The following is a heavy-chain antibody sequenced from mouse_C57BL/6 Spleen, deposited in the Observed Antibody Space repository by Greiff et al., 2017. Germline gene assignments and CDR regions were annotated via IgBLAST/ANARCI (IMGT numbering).Heavy chain of an antibody. D-gene: IGHD1-1*01. Sequence: EVKLVESGAELVRPGASVKLSCTASGFNIKDDYMHWVKQRPEQGLEWIGWIDPENGDTEYASKIQGTATITADTSSNTAYLQLSSLTSEDTAVYYCTSLISTVVAPLWGTGTTVTVSS. CDR3: TSLISTVVAPL. CDR1: GFNIKDDY. V-gene: IGHV14-4*01. J-gene: IGHJ1*03. CDR2: IDPENGDT.